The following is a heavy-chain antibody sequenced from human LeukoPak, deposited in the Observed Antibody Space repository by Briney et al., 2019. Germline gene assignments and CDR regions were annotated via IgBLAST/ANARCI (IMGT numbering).Heavy chain of an antibody. CDR2: ISYDGSNK. CDR3: AKGRYCTSSTCYIPEAYDY. Sequence: PGGSLRLSCAASGFTFSSFGMHWVHQAPGKGLEWVAFISYDGSNKYYEDSVKGRFTMSRDNSKNALYLQMNSLRAEDTAVYYCAKGRYCTSSTCYIPEAYDYWGQGTLVTVSS. V-gene: IGHV3-30*18. J-gene: IGHJ4*02. D-gene: IGHD2-2*02. CDR1: GFTFSSFG.